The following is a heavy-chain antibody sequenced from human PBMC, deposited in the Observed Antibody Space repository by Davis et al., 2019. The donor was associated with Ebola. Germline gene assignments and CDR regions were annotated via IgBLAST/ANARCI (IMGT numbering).Heavy chain of an antibody. Sequence: GESLKISCKGSGYSFPSYWIAWVRQMPGKGLEWMGIIYAGDSDTRYSPSFEGHVTISVDRSISTAYLQWSSLKASDTAMYYCTRSISYRGSNSDYWGQGTLVTVSS. D-gene: IGHD4-23*01. CDR1: GYSFPSYW. J-gene: IGHJ4*02. CDR3: TRSISYRGSNSDY. CDR2: IYAGDSDT. V-gene: IGHV5-51*01.